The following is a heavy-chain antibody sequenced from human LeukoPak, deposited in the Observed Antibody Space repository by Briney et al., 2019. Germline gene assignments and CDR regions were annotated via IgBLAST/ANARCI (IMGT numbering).Heavy chain of an antibody. D-gene: IGHD3-22*01. CDR2: ISGSGGRT. CDR3: AKVLVYDRSGDDAFDI. Sequence: GGSLRLSCAASGFTFSSYAMSWVRQAPGKGLEWVSAISGSGGRTYYADSVKGRFTISRDDSKNTLYLQMNRLRAEDTAVYYCAKVLVYDRSGDDAFDIWGQGTMVTVSS. V-gene: IGHV3-23*01. J-gene: IGHJ3*02. CDR1: GFTFSSYA.